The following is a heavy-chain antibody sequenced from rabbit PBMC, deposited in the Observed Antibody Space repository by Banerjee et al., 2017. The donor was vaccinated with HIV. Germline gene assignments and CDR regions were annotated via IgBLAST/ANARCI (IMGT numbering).Heavy chain of an antibody. Sequence: QEQLEESGGDLVKPEGSLTLTCTASGFDFSSSYWIYWVRQAPGKGLEWIACIKTGGSGSTYYASWVNGRFTISSDNAQNTVDLQLNSLTAADTATYFCARGLSSSGNSFNLWGQGTLVTVS. D-gene: IGHD1-1*01. J-gene: IGHJ4*01. CDR3: ARGLSSSGNSFNL. CDR1: GFDFSSSYW. CDR2: IKTGGSGST. V-gene: IGHV1S45*01.